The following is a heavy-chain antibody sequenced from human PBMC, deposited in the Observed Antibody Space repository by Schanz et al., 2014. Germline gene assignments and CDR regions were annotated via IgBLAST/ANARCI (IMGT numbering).Heavy chain of an antibody. D-gene: IGHD1-1*01. CDR1: GFTFSPYW. V-gene: IGHV3-74*01. CDR2: INGDGSNT. Sequence: EVQLVESGGGLVQPGGSLRLSCGSSGFTFSPYWMHWVRQAPGKGLVWVSRINGDGSNTNYADSVKGRFTISRDNAKNTLYLQMNSLSVEDTAVYYCASDQGCTTSWNSFHLWGQGALVTVSS. CDR3: ASDQGCTTSWNSFHL. J-gene: IGHJ4*02.